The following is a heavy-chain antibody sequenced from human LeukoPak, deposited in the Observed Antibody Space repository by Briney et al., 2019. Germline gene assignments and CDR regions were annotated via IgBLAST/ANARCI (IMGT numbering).Heavy chain of an antibody. CDR3: ARAKQLRVFDY. Sequence: SETLSLTCTVSGGPVSSGGYSWSWIRQPPGKGLEWIGYICHSGSTYYNPSLKSRVTISVDRSKNQFSLKLSSVTAADTAVYYCARAKQLRVFDYWGQGTLVTVSS. J-gene: IGHJ4*02. D-gene: IGHD6-6*01. CDR2: ICHSGST. CDR1: GGPVSSGGYS. V-gene: IGHV4-30-2*01.